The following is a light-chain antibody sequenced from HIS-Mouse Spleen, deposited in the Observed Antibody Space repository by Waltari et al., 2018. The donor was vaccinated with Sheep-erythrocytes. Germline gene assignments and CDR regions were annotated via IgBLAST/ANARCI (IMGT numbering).Light chain of an antibody. J-gene: IGKJ1*01. CDR2: DAS. CDR3: QQFNNYPRT. V-gene: IGKV1D-13*01. Sequence: AIQLTQSPSSLSASVGDRVTITCRASQGLSSALAWYQQKPWKAPKLLIYDASCLESGVPSRFSGSGSGKDFTLTISSLQPEDFATYYCQQFNNYPRTFGQGTKVEIK. CDR1: QGLSSA.